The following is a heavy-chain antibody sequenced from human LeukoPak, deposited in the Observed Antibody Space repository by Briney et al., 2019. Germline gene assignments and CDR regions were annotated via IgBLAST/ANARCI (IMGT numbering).Heavy chain of an antibody. J-gene: IGHJ4*02. V-gene: IGHV4-34*01. D-gene: IGHD1-26*01. CDR2: INHSGST. Sequence: SETLSLTCAVYGGSFSGYYWSWIRQPPGKGLEWLGEINHSGSTNYNPSLKSRVTISVDTSKNQFSLKLSSVTAADTAVYYCTRGTTGWELLQGYYFDYWGQGTLVTVSS. CDR1: GGSFSGYY. CDR3: TRGTTGWELLQGYYFDY.